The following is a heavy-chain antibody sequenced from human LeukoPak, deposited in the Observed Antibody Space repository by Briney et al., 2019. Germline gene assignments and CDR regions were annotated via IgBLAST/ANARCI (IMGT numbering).Heavy chain of an antibody. J-gene: IGHJ6*03. V-gene: IGHV3-30*03. Sequence: GSSLRLSCAASGFTFSSSCMHWVRQAPGKGLEWVTVISYDGSNKYYADSVKGRFTISRDNSKNTLYLQMNSLRAEDTAVYYCARRSPGGYYYMDVWGKGTTVTVSS. CDR3: ARRSPGGYYYMDV. D-gene: IGHD1-26*01. CDR1: GFTFSSSC. CDR2: ISYDGSNK.